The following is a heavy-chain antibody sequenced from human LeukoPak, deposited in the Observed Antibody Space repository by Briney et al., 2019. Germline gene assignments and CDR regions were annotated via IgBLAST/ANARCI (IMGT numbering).Heavy chain of an antibody. Sequence: GGSLRLSCAASGFTFRGYVMSWVRQAPGKGLEWVSGISGSGSSTYYADSVKGRFTISRDNSKNALYLQMNSLRADDTAVYYCVKDDSSGYYWGQGTLVTVSS. CDR2: ISGSGSST. D-gene: IGHD6-19*01. CDR1: GFTFRGYV. J-gene: IGHJ4*02. V-gene: IGHV3-23*01. CDR3: VKDDSSGYY.